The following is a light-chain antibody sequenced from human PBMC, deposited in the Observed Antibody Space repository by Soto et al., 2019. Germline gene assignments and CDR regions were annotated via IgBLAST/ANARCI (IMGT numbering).Light chain of an antibody. Sequence: EIVMTQSPGTLSLSPGQRDTLSCPATQSISSNLAWYQQKPGQSPRLLVFGASTRAPGVPARFSGSGPENEVLLAISSLQSDDGAVYHCQHYTSLPLTFGGGTEVEIK. CDR2: GAS. V-gene: IGKV3-15*01. CDR3: QHYTSLPLT. J-gene: IGKJ4*02. CDR1: QSISSN.